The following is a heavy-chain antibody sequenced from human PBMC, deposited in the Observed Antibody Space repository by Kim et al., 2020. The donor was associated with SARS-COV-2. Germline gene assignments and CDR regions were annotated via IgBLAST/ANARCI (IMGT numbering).Heavy chain of an antibody. CDR3: ARDHSSGWYGYYFDY. Sequence: QKFQGRVTITRDTSASTAYMELSSLRSEDTAVYYCARDHSSGWYGYYFDYWGQGTLVTVSS. V-gene: IGHV1-3*01. J-gene: IGHJ4*02. D-gene: IGHD6-19*01.